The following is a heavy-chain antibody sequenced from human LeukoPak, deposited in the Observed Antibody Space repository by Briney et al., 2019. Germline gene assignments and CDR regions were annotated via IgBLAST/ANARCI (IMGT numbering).Heavy chain of an antibody. CDR1: GGTFSSYA. Sequence: ASVKVSCKASGGTFSSYAISWVRQAPGQGLEWMGGIIPIFGTANYAQKFQGRVTITADESTSTAYMELSSLRSEDTAVYYCARVGDYGDALDAFDIWGQGTMVTVSS. D-gene: IGHD4-17*01. J-gene: IGHJ3*02. V-gene: IGHV1-69*13. CDR3: ARVGDYGDALDAFDI. CDR2: IIPIFGTA.